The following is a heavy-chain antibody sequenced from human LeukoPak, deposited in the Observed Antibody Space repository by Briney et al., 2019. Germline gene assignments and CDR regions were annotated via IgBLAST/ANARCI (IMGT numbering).Heavy chain of an antibody. Sequence: PSETLSLTCTVSGGSISSYYWSWIRQPAGKGLEWIGRSYTSRSTNYNPSLKSRVTMSVDTSKNQFSLKLSSVTAADTAVYYCASSLCSTSCYGAYYYMDVWGKGTTVTVSS. V-gene: IGHV4-4*07. J-gene: IGHJ6*03. CDR1: GGSISSYY. CDR2: SYTSRST. D-gene: IGHD2-2*01. CDR3: ASSLCSTSCYGAYYYMDV.